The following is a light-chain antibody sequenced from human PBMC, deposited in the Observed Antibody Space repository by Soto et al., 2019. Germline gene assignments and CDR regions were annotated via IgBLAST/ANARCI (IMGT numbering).Light chain of an antibody. Sequence: QSALAQPASVSGSPGQSITISCTGTSRDVGAYDYVSWYLQYPDKAPQLLIYYVDHRPSGVSSRFSGFKSGNTASLTISGLQAEDEGDYYCCSYADGSIYFFGTGTKV. CDR2: YVD. CDR3: CSYADGSIYF. V-gene: IGLV2-14*03. J-gene: IGLJ1*01. CDR1: SRDVGAYDY.